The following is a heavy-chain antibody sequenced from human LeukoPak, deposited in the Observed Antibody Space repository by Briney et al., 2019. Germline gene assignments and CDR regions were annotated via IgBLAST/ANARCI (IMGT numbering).Heavy chain of an antibody. J-gene: IGHJ4*02. CDR3: ARKKAIGSAPLDY. Sequence: GSLRLSCAPSGFTFSSYAMSWVRQAPGKGLEWVSTISDSGDYTFYADSVKGRFTISRDSSRNTLYLQMNSLRVEDTAVYYCARKKAIGSAPLDYWGQGTLLTVSS. V-gene: IGHV3-23*01. CDR1: GFTFSSYA. CDR2: ISDSGDYT. D-gene: IGHD3-10*01.